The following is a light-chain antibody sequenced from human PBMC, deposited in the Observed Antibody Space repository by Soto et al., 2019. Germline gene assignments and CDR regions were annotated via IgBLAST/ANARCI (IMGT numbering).Light chain of an antibody. CDR3: QQYKNWPPLT. V-gene: IGKV3-15*01. J-gene: IGKJ4*01. Sequence: EIVITQPPATLSVSPGETATLSCRASQSVSYNLAWYQQKPGQGPRLIIYGAFTRATGIPARFSGSGSGTEFTLTISSLQSEDFAVYYCQQYKNWPPLTFGGGTKVEIK. CDR2: GAF. CDR1: QSVSYN.